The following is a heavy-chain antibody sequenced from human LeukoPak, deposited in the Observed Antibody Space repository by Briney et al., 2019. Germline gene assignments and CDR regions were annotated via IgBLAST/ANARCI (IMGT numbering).Heavy chain of an antibody. CDR2: IYYSGST. CDR3: ARQENDVLTGYYVNC. D-gene: IGHD3-9*01. Sequence: ETLPLTCPVSGGSISSSSYYWGWIRQPPGKGLEWIGSIYYSGSTYYNPSLKSRVTIPVDTSTNQFSLRLSSVTAADTAVYYCARQENDVLTGYYVNCWGQGTLVTVSS. J-gene: IGHJ4*02. CDR1: GGSISSSSYY. V-gene: IGHV4-39*01.